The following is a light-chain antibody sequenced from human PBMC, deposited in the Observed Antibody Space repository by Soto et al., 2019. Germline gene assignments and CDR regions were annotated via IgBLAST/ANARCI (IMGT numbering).Light chain of an antibody. J-gene: IGKJ5*01. CDR3: QQRNDWQVT. V-gene: IGKV3-11*01. Sequence: IVLTQSPVTLSLSPGERATLCCRASQSVDNYLAWYQQKPGQAPRLLIYDVSNRATGIPARFSGSGSGTDFTLTISSLEPGDFAVYYCQQRNDWQVTFGQGTRLEIK. CDR1: QSVDNY. CDR2: DVS.